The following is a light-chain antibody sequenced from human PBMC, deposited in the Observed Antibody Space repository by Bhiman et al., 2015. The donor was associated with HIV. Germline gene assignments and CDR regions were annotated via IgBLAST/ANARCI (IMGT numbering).Light chain of an antibody. V-gene: IGLV1-50*01. Sequence: QSVLTQPPSVSGAPGQRVTISCTGNSSNIGAGYDVHWYQQLPGTAPKLLIYGYINRPSGVPDRFSGSKSGTSASLGITGLQTGDEGDYYCGTWDRSLSAGGVFGTGTKVTVL. CDR1: SSNIGAGYD. J-gene: IGLJ1*01. CDR2: GYI. CDR3: GTWDRSLSAGGV.